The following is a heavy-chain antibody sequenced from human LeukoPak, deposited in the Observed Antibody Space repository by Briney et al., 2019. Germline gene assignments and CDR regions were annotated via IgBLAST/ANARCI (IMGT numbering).Heavy chain of an antibody. CDR2: ISSSGNII. J-gene: IGHJ4*02. D-gene: IGHD4-17*01. Sequence: QPGGSLRLSCTASGFTFSSYWMNWVRQAPGKGLEWVSYISSSGNIIYYADPVKGRFTISRDNAKNSLYLQMNSLRAEDTAVYYCARDRNYGDHFDYWGQGTLVTVSS. CDR1: GFTFSSYW. CDR3: ARDRNYGDHFDY. V-gene: IGHV3-48*04.